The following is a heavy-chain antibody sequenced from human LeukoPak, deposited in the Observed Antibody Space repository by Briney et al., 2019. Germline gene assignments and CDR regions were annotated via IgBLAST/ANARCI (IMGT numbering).Heavy chain of an antibody. J-gene: IGHJ4*02. CDR3: ARGGDSSNWYPGYFDY. V-gene: IGHV3-74*01. Sequence: GRSLRLSCAASGYTFSNYWMHWVRQAPGKGPVWVSRIKSDGSSTRFADSVQGRFTISRDNGKNTLYLQMNSLRAEDTAVYYCARGGDSSNWYPGYFDYWGQGALVTVSS. CDR2: IKSDGSST. CDR1: GYTFSNYW. D-gene: IGHD6-13*01.